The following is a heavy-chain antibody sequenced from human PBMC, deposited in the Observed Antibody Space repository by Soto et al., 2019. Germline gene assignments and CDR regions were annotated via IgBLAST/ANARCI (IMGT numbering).Heavy chain of an antibody. Sequence: QVQLVQSGAEVKKPGSSVKVSCTASGGPFSSYAINWGLQAPGQGPEWMGVITPMFGAPHYAQNFKGRITITADKSPNTAYMELSSLTSGDTAVYFCARVCTGRGFAPWGQGTLVTVSS. D-gene: IGHD3-10*01. V-gene: IGHV1-69*06. CDR3: ARVCTGRGFAP. J-gene: IGHJ5*02. CDR2: ITPMFGAP. CDR1: GGPFSSYA.